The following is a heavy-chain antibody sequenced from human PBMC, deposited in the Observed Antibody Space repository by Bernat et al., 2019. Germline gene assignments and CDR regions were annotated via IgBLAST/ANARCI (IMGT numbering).Heavy chain of an antibody. CDR3: ARDWGSY. CDR1: AGSISSNNYF. V-gene: IGHV3-74*01. D-gene: IGHD3-16*01. Sequence: LQLQESGPGLVKPSETLSLTCTVSAGSISSNNYFWGWIREPPGKGLVWVSRINSDGSSTSYADSVKGRFTISRDNAKNTLYLQMNSLRAEDTAVYYCARDWGSYWGQGTLVTVSS. J-gene: IGHJ4*02. CDR2: INSDGSST.